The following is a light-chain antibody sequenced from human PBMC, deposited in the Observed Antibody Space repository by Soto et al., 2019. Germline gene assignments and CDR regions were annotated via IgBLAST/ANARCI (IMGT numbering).Light chain of an antibody. CDR1: QTIIRY. CDR2: AAS. V-gene: IGKV1-39*01. CDR3: QQSYSTLFS. Sequence: DIQMTQSPSSLSASVGDRVTITCRASQTIIRYLNWYQQKPGRAPNLLIYAASSLQSGVPSRFSGSGSGTEFTLTISSLQSEDFATYVCQQSYSTLFSFGPGTKVEIK. J-gene: IGKJ3*01.